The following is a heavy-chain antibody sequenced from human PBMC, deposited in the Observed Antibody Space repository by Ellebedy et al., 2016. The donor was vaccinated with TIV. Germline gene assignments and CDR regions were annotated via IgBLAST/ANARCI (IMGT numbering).Heavy chain of an antibody. Sequence: ASVKVSCKASGYTFTNYYIHWVRQAPGQGLEWMGIINPSGGSTTYAQKFQGRVTMTRDTSTSTVYMELSSLRSEDTAVYYCARDISSISDYWGQGTLVTVSS. V-gene: IGHV1-46*01. CDR2: INPSGGST. J-gene: IGHJ4*02. CDR3: ARDISSISDY. CDR1: GYTFTNYY. D-gene: IGHD2-2*01.